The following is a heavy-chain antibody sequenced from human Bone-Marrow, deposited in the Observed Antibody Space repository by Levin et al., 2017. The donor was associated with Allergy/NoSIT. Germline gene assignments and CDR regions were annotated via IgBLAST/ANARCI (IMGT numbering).Heavy chain of an antibody. D-gene: IGHD3-16*01. CDR2: IYYSGST. Sequence: PSETLSLTCTVSGGSISSSSYYWGWIRQPPGKGLEWIGSIYYSGSTYYNPSLKSRVTISVDTSKNQFSLKLSSVTAADTAVYYCARLGLHLGELWSYWGQGTLVTVSS. CDR3: ARLGLHLGELWSY. J-gene: IGHJ4*02. CDR1: GGSISSSSYY. V-gene: IGHV4-39*01.